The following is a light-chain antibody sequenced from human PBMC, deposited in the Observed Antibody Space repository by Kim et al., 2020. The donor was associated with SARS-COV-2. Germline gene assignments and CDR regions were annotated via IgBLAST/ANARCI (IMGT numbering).Light chain of an antibody. Sequence: ASVGDRVTITCRASQSISSYLNWYQQKPRKAPKLLIYAASSLQSGVPSRFSGSGSGTDFTLTISSLQPEDFATYYCQQSYSTPFTFGQGTRLEIK. CDR1: QSISSY. J-gene: IGKJ5*01. CDR3: QQSYSTPFT. V-gene: IGKV1-39*01. CDR2: AAS.